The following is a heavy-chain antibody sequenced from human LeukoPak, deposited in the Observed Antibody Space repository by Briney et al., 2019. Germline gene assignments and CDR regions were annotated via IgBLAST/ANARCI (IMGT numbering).Heavy chain of an antibody. CDR2: IYPGDSDS. J-gene: IGHJ4*02. CDR3: ARLEQRDFDY. V-gene: IGHV5-51*01. CDR1: GYSFTTYW. Sequence: GESLKISCKGSGYSFTTYWIAWMRQMSGKGLEWMGIIYPGDSDSWYSPSFQGQVTISADKSINTAYLQWSSLKVSDTAMYYCARLEQRDFDYWGQGTLVTVSS. D-gene: IGHD5-24*01.